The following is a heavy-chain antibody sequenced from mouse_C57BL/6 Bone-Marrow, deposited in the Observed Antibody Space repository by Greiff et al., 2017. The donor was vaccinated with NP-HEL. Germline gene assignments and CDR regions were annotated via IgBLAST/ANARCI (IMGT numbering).Heavy chain of an antibody. V-gene: IGHV3-6*01. D-gene: IGHD2-12*01. CDR3: ARADDLYFDY. CDR1: GYSITSGYY. CDR2: ISYDGSN. J-gene: IGHJ2*01. Sequence: DVQLQESGPGLVKPSQSLSLTCSVTGYSITSGYYWNWIRQFPGNKLEWMGYISYDGSNNYNPSLKNRISITRDTSKNQFFLKLNSVTTEDTATYYCARADDLYFDYWGQGTTLTVSS.